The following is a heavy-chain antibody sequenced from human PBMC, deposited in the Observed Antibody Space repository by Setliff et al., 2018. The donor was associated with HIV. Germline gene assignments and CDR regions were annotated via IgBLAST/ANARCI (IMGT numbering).Heavy chain of an antibody. J-gene: IGHJ3*02. Sequence: ASVKVSCKASGYSFTSYTIHWVRQAPGQRLEWMGWINAGNGNTKYSQKFRGRVTFTRDTSASTAYMELSGLGFEDTAVHYCARLSSAAMWGGGAFDIWGQGTMVTVS. CDR1: GYSFTSYT. CDR3: ARLSSAAMWGGGAFDI. D-gene: IGHD2-2*01. V-gene: IGHV1-3*01. CDR2: INAGNGNT.